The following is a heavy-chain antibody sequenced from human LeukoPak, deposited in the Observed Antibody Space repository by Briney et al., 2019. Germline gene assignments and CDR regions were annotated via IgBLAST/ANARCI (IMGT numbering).Heavy chain of an antibody. D-gene: IGHD6-13*01. Sequence: GSLRLSCAASGFTFSSYAMSWIRQPPGKGLEWIGEINHSGSTNYNPSLKSRVTISVDTSKNQFSLKLSSVTAADTAVYYCASTAAASPNYGMDVWGQGTTVTVSS. J-gene: IGHJ6*02. CDR3: ASTAAASPNYGMDV. V-gene: IGHV4-34*01. CDR2: INHSGST. CDR1: GFTFSSYA.